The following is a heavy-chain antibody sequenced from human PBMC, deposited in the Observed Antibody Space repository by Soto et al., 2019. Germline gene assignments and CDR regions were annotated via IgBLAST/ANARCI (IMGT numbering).Heavy chain of an antibody. CDR1: GGSLSSSSYY. J-gene: IGHJ3*02. CDR2: IYYSGST. Sequence: PETLSLTCTVSGGSLSSSSYYWGWIRQPPGKGLEWIGSIYYSGSTYYNPSLKSRVTISVDTSKNQFSLKLSSVTAADTAVYYCARHERSGYHDAFDIWGQGTMVTVSS. D-gene: IGHD6-19*01. CDR3: ARHERSGYHDAFDI. V-gene: IGHV4-39*01.